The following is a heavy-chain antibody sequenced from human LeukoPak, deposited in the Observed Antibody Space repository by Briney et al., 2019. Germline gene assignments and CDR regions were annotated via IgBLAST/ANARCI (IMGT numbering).Heavy chain of an antibody. J-gene: IGHJ4*02. CDR2: ISWNGGST. CDR1: GFTFDDYT. V-gene: IGHV3-43*01. Sequence: PGGSLRLSCAASGFTFDDYTMHWVRQAPGKGLEWVSLISWNGGSTYYADSVKGRFTISRDNSKNSLYLQMNSLRTEDTALYYCAKDLYDTDLPGDYWGQGTLVTVSS. D-gene: IGHD3-16*01. CDR3: AKDLYDTDLPGDY.